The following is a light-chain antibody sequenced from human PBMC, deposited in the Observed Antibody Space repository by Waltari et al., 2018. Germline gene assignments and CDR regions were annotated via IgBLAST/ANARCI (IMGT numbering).Light chain of an antibody. CDR3: QQYYSTPYT. CDR1: QSVLYSSNNKNY. J-gene: IGKJ2*01. CDR2: WAS. Sequence: DIVITQASDRLAVSLGERATINSKTSQSVLYSSNNKNYLAWYQQKPGQPPKLLIYWASTRESGVPDRFSGSGSGTDFTLTISSLQAEDVAVYYCQQYYSTPYTFGQGTKLEIK. V-gene: IGKV4-1*01.